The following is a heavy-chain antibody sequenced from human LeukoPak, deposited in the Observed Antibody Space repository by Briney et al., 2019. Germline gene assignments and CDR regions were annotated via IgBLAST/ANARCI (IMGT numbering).Heavy chain of an antibody. CDR3: ARLVYDSSGYYFRGGYYFDY. V-gene: IGHV1-18*01. J-gene: IGHJ4*02. CDR2: ISAYNGNT. CDR1: GYTFTSYG. D-gene: IGHD3-22*01. Sequence: GASVKVSCKASGYTFTSYGISWVRQAPGQGLEWMGWISAYNGNTNYAQKLQGRVTMTTDTSTSTAYMELSSLRSEDTAVYYCARLVYDSSGYYFRGGYYFDYWGQGTLVTVSS.